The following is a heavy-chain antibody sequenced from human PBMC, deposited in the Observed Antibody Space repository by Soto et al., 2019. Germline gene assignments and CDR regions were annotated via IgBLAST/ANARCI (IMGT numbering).Heavy chain of an antibody. CDR3: ARNGGYCSGGSCSNFNWFDP. V-gene: IGHV3-33*01. CDR1: GFTFSSYG. Sequence: GGSLRFSCAASGFTFSSYGMHWVRQAPGKGLEWVAVIWYDGSNKYYADSVKGRFTISRDNSKNTLYLQMNSLRAEDTAVYYCARNGGYCSGGSCSNFNWFDPWGQGTLVTVSS. J-gene: IGHJ5*02. CDR2: IWYDGSNK. D-gene: IGHD2-15*01.